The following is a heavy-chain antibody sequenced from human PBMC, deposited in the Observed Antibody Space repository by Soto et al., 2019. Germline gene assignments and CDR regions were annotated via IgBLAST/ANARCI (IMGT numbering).Heavy chain of an antibody. CDR3: ARNDTSGHYSDY. J-gene: IGHJ4*02. D-gene: IGHD3-22*01. V-gene: IGHV1-18*01. Sequence: QVQLVPSEAEVKKPGASVKVSCKASGYNFNTYGITWVRQAPGQGLEWMGWISVNSGTTNYAQKIQGRVTMTTDTSSSTAFMELRSLRSDDTAVYYCARNDTSGHYSDYWGQGTLVTVAS. CDR2: ISVNSGTT. CDR1: GYNFNTYG.